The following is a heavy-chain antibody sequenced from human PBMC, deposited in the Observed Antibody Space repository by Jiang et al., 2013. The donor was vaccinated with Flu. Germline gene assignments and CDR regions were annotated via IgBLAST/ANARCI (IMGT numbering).Heavy chain of an antibody. CDR1: GFTFDEYA. CDR2: ISRNSVNK. J-gene: IGHJ6*02. Sequence: QLVESGGGLVQPGRSLRLSCAGSGFTFDEYAVHWVRQAPGKGLEWVSGISRNSVNKDYADSVKGRFTISRDNAKNSLYLQMNSLRAEDTASYYCVKEIGVTYGSWGESWDYGMDVWGQGTTVTVSS. D-gene: IGHD3-10*01. CDR3: VKEIGVTYGSWGESWDYGMDV. V-gene: IGHV3-9*01.